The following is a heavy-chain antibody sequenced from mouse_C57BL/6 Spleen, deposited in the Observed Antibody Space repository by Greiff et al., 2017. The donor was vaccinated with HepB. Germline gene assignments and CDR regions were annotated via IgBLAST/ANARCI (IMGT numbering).Heavy chain of an antibody. CDR1: GFTFSSYG. Sequence: EVQRVESGGDLVKPGGSLKLSCAASGFTFSSYGMSWVRQTPDKRLEWVATISSGGSYTYYPDSVKGRFTISRDNAKNTLYLQMSSLKSDDTALYYCARHLTPLYYGSSYGFDYWGQGTTLTVSS. CDR2: ISSGGSYT. D-gene: IGHD1-1*01. J-gene: IGHJ2*01. V-gene: IGHV5-6*01. CDR3: ARHLTPLYYGSSYGFDY.